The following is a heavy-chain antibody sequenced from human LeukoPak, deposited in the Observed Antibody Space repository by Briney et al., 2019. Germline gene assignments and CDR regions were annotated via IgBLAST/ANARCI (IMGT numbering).Heavy chain of an antibody. V-gene: IGHV1-69*02. Sequence: SSVKVSCKASGGTFSSYTISWVRQAPGQGLDWMGRIIPILGIANYAQKFQGRVTITADKSTGTAYMELSSLRSEDTAVYYCASISGSYSVGYFDYWGQGTLVTVSS. D-gene: IGHD1-26*01. CDR3: ASISGSYSVGYFDY. J-gene: IGHJ4*02. CDR2: IIPILGIA. CDR1: GGTFSSYT.